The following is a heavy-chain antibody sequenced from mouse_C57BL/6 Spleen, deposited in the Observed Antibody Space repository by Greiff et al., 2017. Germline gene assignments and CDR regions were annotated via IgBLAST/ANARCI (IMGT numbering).Heavy chain of an antibody. CDR3: ARWPYDYEVGWFAC. J-gene: IGHJ3*01. CDR2: INPYNGDT. Sequence: EVQLQQSGPELVKPGDSVKISCKASGYSFTGYFMNWVMQSHGKSLEWIGRINPYNGDTFYNQKFKGKATLTVDKSSSTAHMELRSLTSEDSAVYYCARWPYDYEVGWFACWGQGTLVTVSA. D-gene: IGHD2-4*01. V-gene: IGHV1-20*01. CDR1: GYSFTGYF.